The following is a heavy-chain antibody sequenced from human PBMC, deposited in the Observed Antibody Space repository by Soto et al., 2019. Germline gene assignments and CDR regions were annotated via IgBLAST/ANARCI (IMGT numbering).Heavy chain of an antibody. V-gene: IGHV4-39*01. CDR3: ARLNYYDSYGTLDY. CDR1: GGSIGTTTYY. CDR2: IYYSGST. J-gene: IGHJ4*02. D-gene: IGHD3-22*01. Sequence: SETLSLTCTVSGGSIGTTTYYWDWIRQPPGKGLELIGSIYYSGSTDYNPSFKSRVTISVDTSKKQFSLKLSSVTAADTAVYYCARLNYYDSYGTLDYWGQGTLVTVSS.